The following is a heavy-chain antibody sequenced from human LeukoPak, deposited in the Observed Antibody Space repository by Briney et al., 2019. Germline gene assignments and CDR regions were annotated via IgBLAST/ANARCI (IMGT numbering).Heavy chain of an antibody. V-gene: IGHV4-31*03. CDR3: ARVTTRGNWFDP. Sequence: SETLSLTCTVSGGSISSGGYYWIWIRQHPGKGLEWIGYIYYSGSTYYNPSLKSRVTISVDTSKNQFSLKLSSVTAADTAVYYCARVTTRGNWFDPWGQGTLVTVSS. D-gene: IGHD1-14*01. CDR1: GGSISSGGYY. J-gene: IGHJ5*02. CDR2: IYYSGST.